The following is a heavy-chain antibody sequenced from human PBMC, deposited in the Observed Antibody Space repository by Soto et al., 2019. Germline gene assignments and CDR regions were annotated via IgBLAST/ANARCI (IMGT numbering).Heavy chain of an antibody. V-gene: IGHV4-31*03. D-gene: IGHD3-22*01. CDR2: IYYSGST. J-gene: IGHJ4*02. Sequence: SETLSLTCTVSGGSISSGGYYWSWIRQHPGKGLEWIGYIYYSGSTYYNPSLKSRVTISVDTSKNQFSMKLSSVTAADTAVNYCARARNLNYYDSGGYYWFDYWGQGTLVTVSS. CDR1: GGSISSGGYY. CDR3: ARARNLNYYDSGGYYWFDY.